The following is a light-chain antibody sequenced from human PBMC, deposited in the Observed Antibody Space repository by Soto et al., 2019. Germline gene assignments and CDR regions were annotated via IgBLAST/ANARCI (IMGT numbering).Light chain of an antibody. CDR1: SNDIGSFNR. Sequence: QSVLTQPPSVSGSPGQSVTISCTGSSNDIGSFNRVSWYLQTPGTAPKLMIYDVGSRPSGVPDRFSASKSGNTASLTISGLQAEDEGDYYCTSYSTTSTYIFGSGTKVTVL. J-gene: IGLJ1*01. CDR3: TSYSTTSTYI. V-gene: IGLV2-18*02. CDR2: DVG.